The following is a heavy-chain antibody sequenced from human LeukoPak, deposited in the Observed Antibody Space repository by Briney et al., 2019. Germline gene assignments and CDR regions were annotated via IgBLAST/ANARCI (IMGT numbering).Heavy chain of an antibody. CDR1: GGSINSRSYY. D-gene: IGHD5-24*01. CDR2: VYYDGTS. Sequence: PSETLSLTCTVSGGSINSRSYYWGWIRQPPGKGLEWIGSVYYDGTSYSNPSLKSRVAVFVDTSRDQFSLDLSFVTAADTALYYCVRHISTNTGYFDSCGQGTLVSVSS. V-gene: IGHV4-39*01. J-gene: IGHJ4*02. CDR3: VRHISTNTGYFDS.